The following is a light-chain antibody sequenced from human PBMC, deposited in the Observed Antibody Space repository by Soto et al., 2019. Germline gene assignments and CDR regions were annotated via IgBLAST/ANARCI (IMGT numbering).Light chain of an antibody. CDR3: TSFSSSTYLYV. Sequence: QAALAQSASVSGSLGQSITISCTGTTRDIAGYNYISWYQQLPGKAPKLMIYQVTIRPSGISNRFSGSKSGNTASLTISGLQAEDEADYYCTSFSSSTYLYVFGTGTKVTVL. CDR2: QVT. J-gene: IGLJ1*01. V-gene: IGLV2-14*01. CDR1: TRDIAGYNY.